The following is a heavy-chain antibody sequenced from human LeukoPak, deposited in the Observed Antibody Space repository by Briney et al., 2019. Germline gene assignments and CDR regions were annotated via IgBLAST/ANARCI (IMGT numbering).Heavy chain of an antibody. Sequence: GGSLRLSCAASGFNFSSYWMSWVRQAPGKGLEWVANIKQDGSEKYYVDSVKGRFTISRDNAKNSLYLQMNSLKVEDTALYYCAKFSPYGGNSYWGQGTLVTVSS. CDR3: AKFSPYGGNSY. CDR2: IKQDGSEK. V-gene: IGHV3-7*03. CDR1: GFNFSSYW. D-gene: IGHD4-23*01. J-gene: IGHJ1*01.